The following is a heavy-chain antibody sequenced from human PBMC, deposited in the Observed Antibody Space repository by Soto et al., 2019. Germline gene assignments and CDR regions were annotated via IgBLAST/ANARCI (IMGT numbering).Heavy chain of an antibody. V-gene: IGHV1-24*01. CDR3: ATDPITVLGLAR. Sequence: ASVKVSCKVSGYTLIEVSMHWVRQAPGKGLEWIGGFDPDSGEAVYAQEFQGRLTVTEDPSTDTAYMELSSLRSDDTAVYYCATDPITVLGLARWGQGTPVTVSS. J-gene: IGHJ4*02. D-gene: IGHD3-3*01. CDR1: GYTLIEVS. CDR2: FDPDSGEA.